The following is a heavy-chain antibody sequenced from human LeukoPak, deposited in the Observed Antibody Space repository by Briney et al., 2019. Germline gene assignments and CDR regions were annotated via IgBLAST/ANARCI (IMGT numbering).Heavy chain of an antibody. CDR1: GVSISSSIYY. J-gene: IGHJ4*02. V-gene: IGHV4-39*01. CDR3: ARLLLPDYDFWSGLGVLDY. D-gene: IGHD3-3*01. Sequence: SETLSLTCTVSGVSISSSIYYWGWIRQPPGKGLEWIGSIYYSGSTYYNPSLKSRVTISVDTSKNQFSLKLSSVTAADTAVYYCARLLLPDYDFWSGLGVLDYWGQGTLVTVSS. CDR2: IYYSGST.